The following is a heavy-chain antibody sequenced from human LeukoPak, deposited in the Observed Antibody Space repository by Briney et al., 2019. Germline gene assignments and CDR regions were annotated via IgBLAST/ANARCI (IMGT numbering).Heavy chain of an antibody. V-gene: IGHV5-10-1*01. J-gene: IGHJ5*02. D-gene: IGHD2-21*01. CDR3: ARHSLNRFDP. Sequence: GGYLNLYCKGSGYSFTKYCISWVCYMPGQGLEWMWRIDPSDSYTNYTPSFQGHVTISADKSISTAYLQWSSLKASDTAMYYCARHSLNRFDPWGQGTPVTVTS. CDR1: GYSFTKYC. CDR2: IDPSDSYT.